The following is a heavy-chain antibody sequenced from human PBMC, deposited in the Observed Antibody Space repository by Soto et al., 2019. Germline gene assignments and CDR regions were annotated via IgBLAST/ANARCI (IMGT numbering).Heavy chain of an antibody. CDR1: GYSFTSYW. D-gene: IGHD6-6*01. Sequence: GESLNISCKGSGYSFTSYWISWVRQMHGKGLEWMGRIDPSDSYTNYSPSFPGHVTISADKSISTAYLQWSSLKASDTAIYYCATIAAPPSGYYYGMDVWGQGSTLTASS. CDR3: ATIAAPPSGYYYGMDV. V-gene: IGHV5-10-1*01. CDR2: IDPSDSYT. J-gene: IGHJ6*02.